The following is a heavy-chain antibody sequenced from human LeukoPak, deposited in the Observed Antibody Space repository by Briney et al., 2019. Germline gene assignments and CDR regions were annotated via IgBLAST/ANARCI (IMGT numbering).Heavy chain of an antibody. J-gene: IGHJ4*02. CDR2: INPSGGST. D-gene: IGHD5-18*01. V-gene: IGHV1-46*01. CDR3: ARDQSVDTAMVTEDY. Sequence: ASVKVSCKASGYTFTSYYMYWVRQAPGQGLEWMGIINPSGGSTSYAQKFQGRVTMTRDTSTSTVYMELSSLRSEDTAVYYCARDQSVDTAMVTEDYWGQGTLVTVSS. CDR1: GYTFTSYY.